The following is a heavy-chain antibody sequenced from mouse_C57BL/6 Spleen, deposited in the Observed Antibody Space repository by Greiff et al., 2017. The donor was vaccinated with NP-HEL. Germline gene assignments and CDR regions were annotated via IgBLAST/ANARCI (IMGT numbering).Heavy chain of an antibody. D-gene: IGHD2-3*01. J-gene: IGHJ3*01. CDR1: GYTFTSYW. CDR3: ARDGYYEWFAY. Sequence: QVQLQQPGAELVMPGASVKLSCKASGYTFTSYWMHWVKQRPGQGLEWIGEIDPSDSYTNYNQKFKGKSTLTVDKSSITAYMKLSSLTSEDSAVYDCARDGYYEWFAYWGQGTLVTVSA. V-gene: IGHV1-69*01. CDR2: IDPSDSYT.